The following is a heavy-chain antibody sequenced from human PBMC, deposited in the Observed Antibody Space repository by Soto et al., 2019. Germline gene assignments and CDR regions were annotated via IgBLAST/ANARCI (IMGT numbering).Heavy chain of an antibody. Sequence: SETLSLTCAVYGGSFSGYYWSWIRQPPGKGLEWIGEINHSGSTNYNPSLKSRVTISVDTSKNQFSLKLSSVTAADTAVYYCARVHSNRLNYYYHYYMDVWGKGTTVTVSS. D-gene: IGHD4-4*01. V-gene: IGHV4-34*01. J-gene: IGHJ6*03. CDR2: INHSGST. CDR3: ARVHSNRLNYYYHYYMDV. CDR1: GGSFSGYY.